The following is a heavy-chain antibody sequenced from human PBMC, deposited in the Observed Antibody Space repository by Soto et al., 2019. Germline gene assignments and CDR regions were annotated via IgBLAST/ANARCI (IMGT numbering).Heavy chain of an antibody. CDR2: ISHDGSGT. V-gene: IGHV3-74*01. Sequence: GGSLRLSCAASGFTFSNYWMHWVRQVPGRGLVWVSRISHDGSGTSYADSVKGRFTISRDNAKNTVYLQMNSLRAEDTAVYYCVQCYGGPDGWGKGTLVTVSS. J-gene: IGHJ4*02. CDR1: GFTFSNYW. CDR3: VQCYGGPDG. D-gene: IGHD2-2*01.